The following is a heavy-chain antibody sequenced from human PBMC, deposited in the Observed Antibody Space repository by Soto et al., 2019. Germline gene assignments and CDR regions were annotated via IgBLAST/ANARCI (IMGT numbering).Heavy chain of an antibody. J-gene: IGHJ6*03. D-gene: IGHD2-2*01. CDR2: IYSGGST. CDR3: VRVAVVVPAAIVPYMDV. V-gene: IGHV3-66*01. CDR1: GFTVSSNY. Sequence: EVQLVESGGGLVQPGGSLRLSCAASGFTVSSNYMSWVRQAPGKGLEWVSVIYSGGSTYYADSVKGRFTISRDNSKNTLYLQMNSLRAEDTAVYYCVRVAVVVPAAIVPYMDVWGKGTTVTVSS.